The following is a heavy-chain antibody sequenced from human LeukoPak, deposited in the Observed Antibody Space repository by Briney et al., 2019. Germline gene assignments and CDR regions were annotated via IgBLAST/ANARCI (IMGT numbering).Heavy chain of an antibody. Sequence: SETLSLTCSVSGGSTNNYFWSWIRQSAGKGLEWIGRVNPYGTSNYNPSLKSRVTMSVDTSKNLVSLRLTSLTAADTAVYYCARDRRPRAVAGAYISYGMDVWGQGTTVAVSS. CDR3: ARDRRPRAVAGAYISYGMDV. CDR1: GGSTNNYF. J-gene: IGHJ6*02. CDR2: VNPYGTS. D-gene: IGHD6-19*01. V-gene: IGHV4-4*07.